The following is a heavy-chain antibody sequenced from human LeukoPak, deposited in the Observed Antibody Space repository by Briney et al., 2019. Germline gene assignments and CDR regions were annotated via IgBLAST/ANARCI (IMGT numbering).Heavy chain of an antibody. J-gene: IGHJ4*02. D-gene: IGHD3-10*01. Sequence: GGSLRLSCAASGFIFNTYAMSWVSQAPGKGLEWVSTIRGSGESTHYADSVQGRFTISRDNSLYTVYLQMDSLRGDDTAVYYCAKDRISYTTSPGELSHWGQGTLVIVSS. CDR1: GFIFNTYA. CDR2: IRGSGEST. CDR3: AKDRISYTTSPGELSH. V-gene: IGHV3-23*01.